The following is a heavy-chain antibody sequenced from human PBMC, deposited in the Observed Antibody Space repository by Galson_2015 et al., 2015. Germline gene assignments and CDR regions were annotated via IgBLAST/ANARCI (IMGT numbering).Heavy chain of an antibody. Sequence: SLRLSCAASGFTFSSYWMHWVRQAPGKGLVWVSRINSDGSSTSYADSVKGRFAISRDNAKNTLYLQMNSLRAEDTAVYYCARAWQERDYGGNSPSYYYYGMDVWGQGTTVTVSS. V-gene: IGHV3-74*01. CDR3: ARAWQERDYGGNSPSYYYYGMDV. CDR1: GFTFSSYW. D-gene: IGHD4-23*01. CDR2: INSDGSST. J-gene: IGHJ6*02.